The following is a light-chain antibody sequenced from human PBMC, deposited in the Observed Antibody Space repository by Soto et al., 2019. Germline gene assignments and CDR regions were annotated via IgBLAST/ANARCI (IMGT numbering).Light chain of an antibody. Sequence: EIVLTQSPGTLSLSPGESATLSCRASQSVSSNYLAWYQQKPGQAPRLLIYVASSRATGIPDRFSGSGSGTDFTLTISTLEPEDFAVYYCQQYVNSPLTFGGGTKVEIK. V-gene: IGKV3-20*01. CDR3: QQYVNSPLT. CDR2: VAS. J-gene: IGKJ4*01. CDR1: QSVSSNY.